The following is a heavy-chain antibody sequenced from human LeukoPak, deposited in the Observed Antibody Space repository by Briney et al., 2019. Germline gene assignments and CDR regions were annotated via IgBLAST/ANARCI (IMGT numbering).Heavy chain of an antibody. CDR3: ARGPRGVQLWVNYYFDY. CDR1: GYTFTSYY. V-gene: IGHV1-46*01. D-gene: IGHD5-18*01. J-gene: IGHJ4*02. Sequence: ASVKVSCKASGYTFTSYYMHWVRQAPGQGLEWMGIINPSGGGTNYAQKFQGRVTMTRDTSTSTAYMELSSLRSEDTAVYYCARGPRGVQLWVNYYFDYWGQGTLVTVSS. CDR2: INPSGGGT.